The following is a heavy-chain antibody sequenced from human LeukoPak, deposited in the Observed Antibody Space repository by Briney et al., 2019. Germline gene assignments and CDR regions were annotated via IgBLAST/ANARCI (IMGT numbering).Heavy chain of an antibody. D-gene: IGHD3-9*01. V-gene: IGHV1-8*01. CDR1: GYTFTSYD. CDR3: ARGLLRYFDWLLPHYYFDY. Sequence: GASVKVSCKASGYTFTSYDINWVRQATGQGLEWMGWMNPNSGNTGYAQKFQGRVTMTRNTSISTAYMELSSLRSEDTAVYYCARGLLRYFDWLLPHYYFDYWGQGTLVTVSS. J-gene: IGHJ4*02. CDR2: MNPNSGNT.